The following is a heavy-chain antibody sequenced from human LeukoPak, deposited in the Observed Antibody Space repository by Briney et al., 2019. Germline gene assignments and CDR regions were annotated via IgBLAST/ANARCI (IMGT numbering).Heavy chain of an antibody. V-gene: IGHV3-53*01. CDR2: IYSGGTT. CDR1: GFTVSSNY. D-gene: IGHD6-13*01. J-gene: IGHJ4*02. Sequence: GVSLRLSCAASGFTVSSNYMSWVRQAPGKGLEWVSVIYSGGTTNYADSVKGRFTISRDNSKNTLFLQMNSLRAEDTAVYYCARGGYSSSWYHFDYWGQGTLVTVSS. CDR3: ARGGYSSSWYHFDY.